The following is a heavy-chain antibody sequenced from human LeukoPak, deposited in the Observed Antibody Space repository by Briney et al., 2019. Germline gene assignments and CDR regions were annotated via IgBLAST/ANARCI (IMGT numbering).Heavy chain of an antibody. CDR2: INPSGGST. CDR1: GYTFTNYY. V-gene: IGHV1-46*01. CDR3: ARPNYYDSRGSYYDY. Sequence: ASVKVSCKASGYTFTNYYMHWVRQAPGQGLEWMGIINPSGGSTSSSQKFQGRVTMTRDTSTSTVYMELSSLRSEDTAVYYCARPNYYDSRGSYYDYWGQGTLVTVSS. J-gene: IGHJ4*02. D-gene: IGHD3-22*01.